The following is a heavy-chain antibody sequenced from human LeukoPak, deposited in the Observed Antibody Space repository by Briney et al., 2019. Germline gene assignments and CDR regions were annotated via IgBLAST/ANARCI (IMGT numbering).Heavy chain of an antibody. J-gene: IGHJ3*02. CDR2: IYSGGTT. CDR3: ARDSDILASDAFDI. Sequence: GGSLRLSCAASGFTFSSYSMNWVRQAPGKGLEWVSVIYSGGTTYYADSVKGRFTISRDNSKNTLYLQMNTLRAEDTAVYYCARDSDILASDAFDIWGQGTMVTVSS. CDR1: GFTFSSYS. D-gene: IGHD3-9*01. V-gene: IGHV3-66*01.